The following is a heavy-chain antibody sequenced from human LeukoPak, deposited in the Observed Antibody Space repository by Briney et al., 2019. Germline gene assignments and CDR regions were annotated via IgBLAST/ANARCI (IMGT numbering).Heavy chain of an antibody. CDR2: INAGIGNT. V-gene: IGHV1-3*01. D-gene: IGHD6-13*01. J-gene: IGHJ4*02. CDR1: GYTFTSYA. CDR3: ARDDSSWYLIDY. Sequence: GASVTVSSTASGYTFTSYAMHWVRQAPGQRLEWMGWINAGIGNTKYSQKFQGRVTITRDTSASTAYMELSSLRSEDTAVYYCARDDSSWYLIDYWGQGTLVTVSS.